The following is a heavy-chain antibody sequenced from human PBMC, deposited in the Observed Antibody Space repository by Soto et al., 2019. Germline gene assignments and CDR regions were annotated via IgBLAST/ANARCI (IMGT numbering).Heavy chain of an antibody. V-gene: IGHV3-30*18. Sequence: SGGSLRLSCAASGFTFSNYGMHWVRQAPGKGLEWLAIISHDGSDLKYADSVKGRFTISRDNSRNTLYLQIDSLRPEDTAMYYCAKCVSNLGVNLGPNGLIDSWGQGTLVTVSS. CDR2: ISHDGSDL. CDR1: GFTFSNYG. CDR3: AKCVSNLGVNLGPNGLIDS. J-gene: IGHJ4*02. D-gene: IGHD2-8*01.